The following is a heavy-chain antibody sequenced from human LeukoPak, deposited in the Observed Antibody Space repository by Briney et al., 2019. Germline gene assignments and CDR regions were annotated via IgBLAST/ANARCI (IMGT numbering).Heavy chain of an antibody. Sequence: PGGSLRLSCAASGFTFSSYAMHWVRQAPGKGLEWVAVISHDGSNKYYADSVKGRFTISRDNSKNTLYLQMNGLRAEDTAVYYCARSVAGKGYFDYWGQGTLVTVSS. CDR3: ARSVAGKGYFDY. CDR1: GFTFSSYA. J-gene: IGHJ4*02. D-gene: IGHD6-19*01. CDR2: ISHDGSNK. V-gene: IGHV3-30-3*01.